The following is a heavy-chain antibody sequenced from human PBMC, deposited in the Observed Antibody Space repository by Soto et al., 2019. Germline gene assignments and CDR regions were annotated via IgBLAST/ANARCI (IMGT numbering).Heavy chain of an antibody. CDR2: VYYSGST. Sequence: PSETLSLTCSVSGGSVSDKTYYWSWIRQPPGKRLEWIGYVYYSGSTDYNPSLKGRVTISVDTSKNQFSLKLRSVTAADTAVYYCARVGGVAARTFDYWGQGTLVTVSS. D-gene: IGHD6-6*01. V-gene: IGHV4-61*01. CDR3: ARVGGVAARTFDY. J-gene: IGHJ4*02. CDR1: GGSVSDKTYY.